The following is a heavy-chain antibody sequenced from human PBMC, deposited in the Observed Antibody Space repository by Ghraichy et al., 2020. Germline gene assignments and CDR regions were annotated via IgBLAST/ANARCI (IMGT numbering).Heavy chain of an antibody. CDR2: IYTGGET. CDR3: DRGRPKDSTAWYYFDN. Sequence: GGSLRLSCAVSGFTVSGDYMAWVRQAPGKGLEWVSTIYTGGETYYVDSVKSRFAISSDVSKNTLYLHLNSLQVEDTADYYCDRGRPKDSTAWYYFDNWGPGALATVS. J-gene: IGHJ4*02. CDR1: GFTVSGDY. V-gene: IGHV3-53*01. D-gene: IGHD6-19*01.